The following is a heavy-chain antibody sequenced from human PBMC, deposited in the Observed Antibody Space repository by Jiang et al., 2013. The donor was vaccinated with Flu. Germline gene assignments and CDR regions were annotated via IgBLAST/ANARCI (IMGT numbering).Heavy chain of an antibody. V-gene: IGHV5-51*01. J-gene: IGHJ4*02. CDR3: ARHNSGGIDDYYDSSGYYYSDY. Sequence: GAEVKKPGESLKISCKGSGYSFTSYWIGWVRQMPGKGLEWMGIIYPGDSDTRYSPSFQGQVTISADKSISTAYLQWSSLKASDTAMYYCARHNSGGIDDYYDSSGYYYSDYWGQGTLVTVSS. CDR1: GYSFTSYW. D-gene: IGHD3-22*01. CDR2: IYPGDSDT.